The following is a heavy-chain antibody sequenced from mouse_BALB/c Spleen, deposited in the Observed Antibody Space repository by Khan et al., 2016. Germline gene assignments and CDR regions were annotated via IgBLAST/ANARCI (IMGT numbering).Heavy chain of an antibody. V-gene: IGHV10S3*01. CDR2: ISSKSNNYAT. D-gene: IGHD4-1*01. CDR1: GFTFNTNA. CDR3: VRELGCAY. Sequence: EVQLVEPGGGLVQPKGSLKLSCAASGFTFNTNAMNWVRQAPGKGLEWAARISSKSNNYATYYADSVKDRFTISRDDSQSMLYLQMNNLKTEDTAMDYCVRELGCAYWGQGALVTVSA. J-gene: IGHJ3*01.